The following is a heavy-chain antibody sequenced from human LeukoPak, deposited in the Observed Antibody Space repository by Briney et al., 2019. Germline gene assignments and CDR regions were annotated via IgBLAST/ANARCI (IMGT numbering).Heavy chain of an antibody. CDR1: GFTFSSYS. J-gene: IGHJ4*02. CDR2: INNNGGET. V-gene: IGHV3-23*01. CDR3: SKAPYYVLPCFDY. D-gene: IGHD3-10*01. Sequence: GGSLRLSCAASGFTFSSYSMNWVRQAPGKGLEWVSGINNNGGETYYADSVKGRFTISRDNSKNTLYLQMNSLRAEDTAVYYCSKAPYYVLPCFDYWGQGALVTVSS.